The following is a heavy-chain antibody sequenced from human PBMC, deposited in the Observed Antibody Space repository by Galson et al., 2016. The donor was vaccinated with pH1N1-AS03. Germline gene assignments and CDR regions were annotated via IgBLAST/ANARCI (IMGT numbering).Heavy chain of an antibody. Sequence: PALVKPTQTLTLTCTFSGFSLTTSAVGVVWIRQPPGKALEWLALIYWDDDKRYNSSLKSRLTITKDTSKNQVVLTMTNMDPVDTATYYCARTAGWLPDFWGQGTLVTVSS. D-gene: IGHD3-9*01. J-gene: IGHJ4*02. CDR1: GFSLTTSAVG. V-gene: IGHV2-5*02. CDR3: ARTAGWLPDF. CDR2: IYWDDDK.